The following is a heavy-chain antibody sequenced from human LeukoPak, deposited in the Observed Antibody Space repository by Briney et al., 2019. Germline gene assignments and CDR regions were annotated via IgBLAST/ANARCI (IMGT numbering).Heavy chain of an antibody. CDR2: IKQDGSEK. V-gene: IGHV3-7*01. CDR1: GCTFSSYW. CDR3: ARDITYRTDY. Sequence: GGSLRLSCAASGCTFSSYWMGWVHQAPGKGLEWVANIKQDGSEKYYVDSVKGRFTISRDNAKNSLYLQMNSLRAEDTAVYYCARDITYRTDYWGQGTLVTVSS. J-gene: IGHJ4*02.